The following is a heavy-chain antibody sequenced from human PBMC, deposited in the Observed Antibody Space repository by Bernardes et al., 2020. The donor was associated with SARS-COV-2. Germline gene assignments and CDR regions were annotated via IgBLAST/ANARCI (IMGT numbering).Heavy chain of an antibody. V-gene: IGHV3-74*01. Sequence: GGSLRLSCAASGFTFISYWIHWVRQAPGKGLEWVSRINPDGRTTNYADSVRGRFTISRDNAKNTLFLHMNGLRAEDTALYYCARSSFISGRGYYIDYWGQGTLVTVAS. D-gene: IGHD3-10*01. CDR1: GFTFISYW. CDR3: ARSSFISGRGYYIDY. J-gene: IGHJ4*02. CDR2: INPDGRTT.